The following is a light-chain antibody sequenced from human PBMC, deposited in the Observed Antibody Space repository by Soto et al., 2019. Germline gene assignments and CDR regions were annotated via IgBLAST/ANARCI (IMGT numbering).Light chain of an antibody. V-gene: IGKV1-39*01. CDR1: QSISSY. Sequence: DIQMTQSPSSLSASVGDRVTITCRARQSISSYLNWYQQKPGKAPKLLIYAASSLQSGVPSRFSGSGSGTDFTLTISSLQPEDFATYYGQQSYSTPGTFGQGTKVEIK. CDR3: QQSYSTPGT. J-gene: IGKJ1*01. CDR2: AAS.